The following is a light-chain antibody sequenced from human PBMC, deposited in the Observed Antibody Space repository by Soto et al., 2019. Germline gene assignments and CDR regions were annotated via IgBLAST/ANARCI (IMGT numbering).Light chain of an antibody. V-gene: IGKV2-28*01. CDR1: QSRLHRNGKNY. CDR3: MQGLQSTIT. J-gene: IGKJ5*01. CDR2: LGS. Sequence: DIVMTQSPFSLAVNPGESASISSRASQSRLHRNGKNYLDWYLQKPGQSPQLLIYLGSSRASGVPDRVSGSGSGTDFTLKIGRVEAEDVGIYYCMQGLQSTITFGQGTRLEIK.